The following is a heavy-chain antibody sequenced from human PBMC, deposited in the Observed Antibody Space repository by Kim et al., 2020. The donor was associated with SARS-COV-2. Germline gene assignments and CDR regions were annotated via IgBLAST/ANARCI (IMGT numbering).Heavy chain of an antibody. V-gene: IGHV1-24*01. CDR1: GYTLTELS. CDR2: FDPEDGET. D-gene: IGHD3-10*01. J-gene: IGHJ6*02. Sequence: ASVKVSCKVSGYTLTELSMHWVRQAPGKGLEWMGGFDPEDGETIYAQKFQGRVTMTEDTSTDTAYMELSSLRSEDTAVYYCATGGSVAYYYGMDVWGQGTTVTVSS. CDR3: ATGGSVAYYYGMDV.